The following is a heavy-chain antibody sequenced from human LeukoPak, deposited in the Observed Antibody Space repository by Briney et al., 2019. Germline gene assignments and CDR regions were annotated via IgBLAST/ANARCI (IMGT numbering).Heavy chain of an antibody. V-gene: IGHV3-23*01. CDR1: GFTFSSYA. Sequence: PGGSLRLSCAASGFTFSSYAMSWVRQAPGKGLEWVSAISGSGGRTYYADSVKGRFTISRDNSKNTLYLQMNSLRAEDTALYYCAKNVQVGGRYSYFDYWGQGIQVTVSS. CDR2: ISGSGGRT. J-gene: IGHJ4*02. D-gene: IGHD2-15*01. CDR3: AKNVQVGGRYSYFDY.